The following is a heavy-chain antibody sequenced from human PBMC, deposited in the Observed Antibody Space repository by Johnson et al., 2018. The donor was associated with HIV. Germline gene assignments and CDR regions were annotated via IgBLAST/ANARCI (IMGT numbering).Heavy chain of an antibody. D-gene: IGHD2-2*01. Sequence: EVQLVESGGGLIQPGGSLRLSCAASGFTVSSNYMSWVRQAPGKGLEWVSVIYSGGSTYYADSVKGRLTVSRDNSKNTLYLQMNSLRAEDTAGYSCARDRGSMPAVAFDIWCQGTMVTVSS. CDR1: GFTVSSNY. J-gene: IGHJ3*02. V-gene: IGHV3-66*03. CDR2: IYSGGST. CDR3: ARDRGSMPAVAFDI.